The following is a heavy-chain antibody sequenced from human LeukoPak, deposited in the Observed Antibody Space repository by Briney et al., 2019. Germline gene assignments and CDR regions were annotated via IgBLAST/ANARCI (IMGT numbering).Heavy chain of an antibody. CDR1: GYSISSGYY. Sequence: SETLSLTCAVSGYSISSGYYWGWIRPPPGKGLEWIGSIYRSGSTYYNPSLKSRVTISVDTSKNQFSLKLSSVTAADTAVYYCASTYYDFWSGYYSNIDYWGQGTLVTVSS. CDR2: IYRSGST. CDR3: ASTYYDFWSGYYSNIDY. J-gene: IGHJ4*02. D-gene: IGHD3-3*01. V-gene: IGHV4-38-2*01.